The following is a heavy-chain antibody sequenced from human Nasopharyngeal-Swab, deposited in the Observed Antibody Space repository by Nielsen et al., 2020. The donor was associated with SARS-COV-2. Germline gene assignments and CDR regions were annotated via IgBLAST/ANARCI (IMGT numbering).Heavy chain of an antibody. Sequence: GESLKISCSSSGFTFLYYEMNWVRQAPGKGLEWVSYISSSGRNMYYADSVKGLFIISRDNATKSLFLQMSSLRAEDTAVYYCARENGGSVLVSYMDVWGKGTTVTVSS. J-gene: IGHJ6*03. CDR1: GFTFLYYE. V-gene: IGHV3-48*03. CDR2: ISSSGRNM. CDR3: ARENGGSVLVSYMDV. D-gene: IGHD4-23*01.